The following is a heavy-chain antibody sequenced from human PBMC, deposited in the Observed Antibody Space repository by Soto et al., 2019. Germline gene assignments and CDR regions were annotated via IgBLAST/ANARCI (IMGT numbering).Heavy chain of an antibody. CDR1: GGTFSSYA. CDR3: AKGGYSSSWYPDQAFDY. Sequence: SVKVSCKASGGTFSSYAISWVRQAPGQGLEWMGGIIPSLGTTNYAQKFQGRVTITAVESTSTAYMELSSLRSEDTAVYYCAKGGYSSSWYPDQAFDYWGQGTLVTVSS. V-gene: IGHV1-69*13. CDR2: IIPSLGTT. J-gene: IGHJ4*02. D-gene: IGHD6-13*01.